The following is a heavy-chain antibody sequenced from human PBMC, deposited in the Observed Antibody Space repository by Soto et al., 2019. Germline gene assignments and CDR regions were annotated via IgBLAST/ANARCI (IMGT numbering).Heavy chain of an antibody. D-gene: IGHD3-22*01. Sequence: GGSLRLSCAASGFTFSSYSMNWVRQAPGKGLEWVSFISSSSSYIYYADSVKGRFTISRDNSKYSLYLQMNSLRAEDTALYYCAKTLVVITHFYILGFDYWGQGTLVTVSS. CDR3: AKTLVVITHFYILGFDY. CDR2: ISSSSSYI. V-gene: IGHV3-21*04. CDR1: GFTFSSYS. J-gene: IGHJ4*02.